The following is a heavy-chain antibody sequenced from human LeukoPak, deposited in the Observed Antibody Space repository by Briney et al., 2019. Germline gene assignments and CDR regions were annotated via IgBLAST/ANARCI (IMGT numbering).Heavy chain of an antibody. J-gene: IGHJ4*02. CDR3: ARGRVKGIVVVIRYYFDY. CDR1: GGSISTDASY. CDR2: IYYSGST. D-gene: IGHD3-22*01. V-gene: IGHV4-39*07. Sequence: SETLSLTCTVSGGSISTDASYWAWIRQPSGKGLEWIGSIYYSGSTYYSSSLKSRVTISVDTSKNQFSLKLSSVTAADTAVYYCARGRVKGIVVVIRYYFDYWGQGTLVTVSS.